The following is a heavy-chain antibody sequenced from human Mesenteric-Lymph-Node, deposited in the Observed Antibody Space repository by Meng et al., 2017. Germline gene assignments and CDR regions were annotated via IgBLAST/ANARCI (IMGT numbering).Heavy chain of an antibody. V-gene: IGHV4-38-2*02. CDR3: ARDRCSSTSCSSYYYYGMDV. Sequence: SETLSLTCAVSGYSISSGYYWGWIRQPPGKGLEWIGSIYHSGSTYYNPSLKSRVTISVDTSKNQFSLKLSSVTAADTAVYYCARDRCSSTSCSSYYYYGMDVWGQGTTVTVSS. J-gene: IGHJ6*02. CDR1: GYSISSGYY. CDR2: IYHSGST. D-gene: IGHD2-2*01.